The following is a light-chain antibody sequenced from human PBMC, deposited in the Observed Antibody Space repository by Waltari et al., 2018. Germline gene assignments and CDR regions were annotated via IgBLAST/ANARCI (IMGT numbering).Light chain of an antibody. CDR3: LQRSNWPLT. CDR2: DAH. Sequence: EFVLTQSPATLSLSPGDRATLSCRASQSVSSYLAWYQQKPGQAPRLLIYDAHNRATGVPARFSGSGSGTDFTLTISSLEPEDFAFYYCLQRSNWPLTFGGGTEVEIK. J-gene: IGKJ4*01. V-gene: IGKV3-11*01. CDR1: QSVSSY.